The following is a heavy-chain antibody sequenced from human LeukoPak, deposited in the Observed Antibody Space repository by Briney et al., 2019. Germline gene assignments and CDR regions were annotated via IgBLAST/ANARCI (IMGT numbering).Heavy chain of an antibody. CDR3: AGGPGHGFDI. CDR2: ISNDGSLE. V-gene: IGHV3-30*03. CDR1: GFTLNNYG. J-gene: IGHJ3*02. Sequence: SGGSLRLSCAASGFTLNNYGMHWVRQAPGKGLEWVATISNDGSLEYYTDTVKGRFTISRDKSKNTLYLQMNSLRAEDTAVYYCAGGPGHGFDIWGQGTMVTVSS.